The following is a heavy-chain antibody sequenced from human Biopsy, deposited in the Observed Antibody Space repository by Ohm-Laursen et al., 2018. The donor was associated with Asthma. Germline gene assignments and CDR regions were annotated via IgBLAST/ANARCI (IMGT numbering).Heavy chain of an antibody. Sequence: SLRLSCAASGFAFSSSAMSWVRQAPGKGLERVSAITGSGGTTYYADSVRGRFTISRDNSKSTLFLQMDSLSAEDTAVYYCAKDFRGTAVAGGRGFDYWGQGTLVTVSS. D-gene: IGHD6-19*01. J-gene: IGHJ4*02. CDR1: GFAFSSSA. CDR2: ITGSGGTT. V-gene: IGHV3-23*01. CDR3: AKDFRGTAVAGGRGFDY.